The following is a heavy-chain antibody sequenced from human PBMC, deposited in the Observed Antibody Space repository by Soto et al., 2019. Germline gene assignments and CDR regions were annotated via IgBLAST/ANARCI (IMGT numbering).Heavy chain of an antibody. Sequence: GGSPRLYCAASGFTFSSYAMSWVSQAPGKGLEWVSAISGSGGSTYYADSVKGRFTISRDNSKNTLYLQMNSLRAEDTAVYYCAKDRERHQLCSAFELWGQGTLVTVSS. D-gene: IGHD2-2*01. J-gene: IGHJ5*02. V-gene: IGHV3-23*01. CDR3: AKDRERHQLCSAFEL. CDR1: GFTFSSYA. CDR2: ISGSGGST.